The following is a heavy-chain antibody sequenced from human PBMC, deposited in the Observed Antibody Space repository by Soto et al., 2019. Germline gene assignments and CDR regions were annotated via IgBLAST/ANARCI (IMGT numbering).Heavy chain of an antibody. CDR1: GGSISSSSYY. D-gene: IGHD3-22*01. CDR3: ARRVGVGAVTPYYYDSSGYYYAFDI. J-gene: IGHJ3*02. V-gene: IGHV4-39*01. CDR2: IYYSGST. Sequence: SETLSLTCTVSGGSISSSSYYWGWIRQPPGKGLEWIGSIYYSGSTYYNPSLKSRVTISVDTYKNRFSLKLSSVTAADTAVYYCARRVGVGAVTPYYYDSSGYYYAFDIWGQGTMVTVSS.